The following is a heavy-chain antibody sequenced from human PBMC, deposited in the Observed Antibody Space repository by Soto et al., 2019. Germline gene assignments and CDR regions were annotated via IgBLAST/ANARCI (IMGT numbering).Heavy chain of an antibody. Sequence: SETLSLTCTVSGGSISSGDYYWSWIRQPPGKGLEWIGYIYYSGSTYYNPSLKSRVTISVDTSKNQFSLKLSSVTAADTAVYYCARESFSDDYDSSVLDYWGQGTLVTVSS. CDR3: ARESFSDDYDSSVLDY. V-gene: IGHV4-30-4*01. J-gene: IGHJ4*02. CDR2: IYYSGST. D-gene: IGHD3-22*01. CDR1: GGSISSGDYY.